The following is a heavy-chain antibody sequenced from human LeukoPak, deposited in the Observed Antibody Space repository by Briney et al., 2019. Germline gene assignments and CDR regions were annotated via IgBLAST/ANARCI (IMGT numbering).Heavy chain of an antibody. J-gene: IGHJ4*02. Sequence: SETLSLTCTVSGGSIRSDYWSWIRQPAGKGLEWIGRIYSSGTTNYNPSLKRRVTISQDKSNNQFSLKPTSVTAADTAVYYCARGPSVSAGTGLDYWGQGILVTVSS. CDR2: IYSSGTT. V-gene: IGHV4-4*07. D-gene: IGHD6-13*01. CDR1: GGSIRSDY. CDR3: ARGPSVSAGTGLDY.